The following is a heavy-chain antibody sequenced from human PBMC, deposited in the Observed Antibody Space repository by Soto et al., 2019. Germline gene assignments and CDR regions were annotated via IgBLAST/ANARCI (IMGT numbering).Heavy chain of an antibody. J-gene: IGHJ6*02. Sequence: SETLSLTCTVSGGSISSYYWSWIRQPPGKGLEWIGYIYYSGSTNYNPSLKSRVTISVDTSKNQFSLKLSSVTAADTAVYYCARDAGLRFLGGAYYYYGMDVWGQGTTVTVSS. CDR2: IYYSGST. D-gene: IGHD3-3*01. V-gene: IGHV4-59*01. CDR1: GGSISSYY. CDR3: ARDAGLRFLGGAYYYYGMDV.